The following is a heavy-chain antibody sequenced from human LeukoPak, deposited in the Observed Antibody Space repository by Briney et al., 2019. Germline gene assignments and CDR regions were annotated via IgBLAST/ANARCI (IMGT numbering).Heavy chain of an antibody. Sequence: SETLSLTCAVYGGSFSGYYWSWIRQPPGKGLEWIGEINHSGSTNYNPSLKSRVTISVDTSKNQFSLKLSSVTAAVTAVYYCARAPENVDTAQNWFDPWGQGTLVTVSS. CDR3: ARAPENVDTAQNWFDP. J-gene: IGHJ5*02. V-gene: IGHV4-34*01. CDR2: INHSGST. CDR1: GGSFSGYY. D-gene: IGHD5-18*01.